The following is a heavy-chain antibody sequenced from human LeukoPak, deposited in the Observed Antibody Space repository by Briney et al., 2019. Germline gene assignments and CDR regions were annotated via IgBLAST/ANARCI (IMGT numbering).Heavy chain of an antibody. CDR1: GGSISSSSNW. D-gene: IGHD5-24*01. Sequence: SETLSLTCAVSGGSISSSSNWWRSVRQPPGKVLERIGEIYHSDTTHYNPYLRGRVPITVDKSNNHFSLKLSDVTAADQTVYYCARGWLQSWFDPWGQGTLVTVSS. CDR2: IYHSDTT. V-gene: IGHV4-4*02. J-gene: IGHJ5*02. CDR3: ARGWLQSWFDP.